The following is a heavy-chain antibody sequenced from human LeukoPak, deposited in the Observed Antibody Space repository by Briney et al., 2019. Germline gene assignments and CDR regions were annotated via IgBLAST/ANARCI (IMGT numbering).Heavy chain of an antibody. V-gene: IGHV3-9*01. J-gene: IGHJ5*02. Sequence: SLRLSCAASGFTFDDYAMHWVRQAPGKGLEWVSGISWNSGSIGYADSVKGRFTISRDNAKNSLYLQMNSLRAEDTALYYCAKDGDSSSWSTGFNWFDPWGQGTLVTVSS. D-gene: IGHD6-13*01. CDR1: GFTFDDYA. CDR3: AKDGDSSSWSTGFNWFDP. CDR2: ISWNSGSI.